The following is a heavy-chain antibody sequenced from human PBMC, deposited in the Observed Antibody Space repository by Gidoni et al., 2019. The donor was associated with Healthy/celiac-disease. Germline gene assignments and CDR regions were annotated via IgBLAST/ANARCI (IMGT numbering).Heavy chain of an antibody. Sequence: AHGFTFSSIAMSWVRQAPGKGLEWIPAISCNGGSTYYADSVKGRFTISKDKSKNTLYLQMNSLRAEDTALYYCATRKYYDFWSGYYIRTDYYYGMDVWGQGTTVSVSS. CDR3: ATRKYYDFWSGYYIRTDYYYGMDV. CDR1: GFTFSSIA. D-gene: IGHD3-3*01. J-gene: IGHJ6*02. CDR2: ISCNGGST. V-gene: IGHV3-23*01.